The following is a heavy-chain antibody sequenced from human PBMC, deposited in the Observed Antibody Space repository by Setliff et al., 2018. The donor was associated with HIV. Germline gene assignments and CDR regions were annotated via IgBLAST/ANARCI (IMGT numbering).Heavy chain of an antibody. J-gene: IGHJ4*02. D-gene: IGHD6-19*01. CDR3: TKKGPKGQWLVDLYFDS. V-gene: IGHV3-23*01. CDR2: ISGSGGST. Sequence: GSLRLSCAASGFIFINYAMSWVRQAPGKGREWVSVISGSGGSTYVANSVKGRFTISRDNSENTLYLQMNSLRADDTAVYYCTKKGPKGQWLVDLYFDSWGQGTLVTVSS. CDR1: GFIFINYA.